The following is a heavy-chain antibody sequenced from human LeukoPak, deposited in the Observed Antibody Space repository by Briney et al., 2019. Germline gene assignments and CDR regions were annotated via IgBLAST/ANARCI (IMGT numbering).Heavy chain of an antibody. J-gene: IGHJ4*02. CDR3: ARASYSYDISGWVPFDY. CDR2: IYYSGST. D-gene: IGHD3-22*01. V-gene: IGHV4-39*01. CDR1: GGSISSSSYY. Sequence: SETLSLTCTVSGGSISSSSYYWGWIRQPPGKGLEWIGSIYYSGSTYYNPSLKSRVTISVDTSKNQFSLRLSSVTAADTAVYYCARASYSYDISGWVPFDYWGQGTLVAVSS.